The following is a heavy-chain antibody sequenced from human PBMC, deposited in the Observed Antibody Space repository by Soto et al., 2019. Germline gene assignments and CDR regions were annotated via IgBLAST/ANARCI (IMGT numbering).Heavy chain of an antibody. CDR1: GFTFNSYA. Sequence: TGGSLRLSCAASGFTFNSYAMSWVRQAPGKGLEWVSGISGSGGSTYYADSVKGRFTISRDNSKKTLYLQMNSLRAEDTAVYYCAARMWAAGGPFDYWGQGTLVTVSS. V-gene: IGHV3-23*01. CDR2: ISGSGGST. D-gene: IGHD6-13*01. J-gene: IGHJ4*02. CDR3: AARMWAAGGPFDY.